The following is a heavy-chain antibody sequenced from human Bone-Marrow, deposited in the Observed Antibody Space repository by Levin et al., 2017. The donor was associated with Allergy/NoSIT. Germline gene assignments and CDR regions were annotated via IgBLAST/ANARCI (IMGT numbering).Heavy chain of an antibody. V-gene: IGHV3-7*01. J-gene: IGHJ4*02. CDR3: VRGSGAGDY. D-gene: IGHD3-10*01. CDR2: INQDGSDK. Sequence: GESLKISCAASGFTLSTYWMTWGRQAPGKGLEWVATINQDGSDKYYVASVRGRFTISRDNAKNSLYLEMNSLRAEDTAVYYCVRGSGAGDYWGQGTLVTVSS. CDR1: GFTLSTYW.